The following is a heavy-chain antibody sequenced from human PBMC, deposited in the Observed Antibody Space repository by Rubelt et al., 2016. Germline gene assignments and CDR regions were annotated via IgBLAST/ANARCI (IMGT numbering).Heavy chain of an antibody. CDR3: IRETGEALDH. J-gene: IGHJ4*02. CDR1: GFMFDDFT. CDR2: ISWNGAYT. Sequence: VQMVESGGGVVQPGGSLRLSCVASGFMFDDFTMHWVRQAPGKGLEWVSLISWNGAYTNYSDSVRGRFTISRDNRKTSLYLQMSNLRPDDTALYFCIRETGEALDHWGQGTLVTVSS. V-gene: IGHV3-43*01. D-gene: IGHD3-16*01.